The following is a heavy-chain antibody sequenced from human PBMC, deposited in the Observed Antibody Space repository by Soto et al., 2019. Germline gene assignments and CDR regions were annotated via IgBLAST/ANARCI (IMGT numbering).Heavy chain of an antibody. Sequence: GASVKVSCKASGNTVPNYAIHWVRQAPGQRLEWMGWINGGNGNTYYSEHFQGRVTFTRDTSAGTVYMQLSSLTVEDTAVYYCAKENWANPDSWGQGTLVTVSS. CDR1: GNTVPNYA. D-gene: IGHD7-27*01. V-gene: IGHV1-3*01. CDR3: AKENWANPDS. J-gene: IGHJ4*02. CDR2: INGGNGNT.